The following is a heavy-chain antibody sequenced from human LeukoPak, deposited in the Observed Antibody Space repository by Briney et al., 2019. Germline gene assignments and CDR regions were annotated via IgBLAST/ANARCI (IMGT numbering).Heavy chain of an antibody. J-gene: IGHJ4*02. V-gene: IGHV1-69*04. CDR1: GGTFSSYA. D-gene: IGHD3-22*01. Sequence: SVKVSCKASGGTFSSYAISWVRQAPGQGLEWMGRIIPILGIANYAQKFQGRVTITADKSTSTAYMELSSLRSEDTAVYYCAKSEDYYDSSGYYDYWGQGTLVTVSS. CDR2: IIPILGIA. CDR3: AKSEDYYDSSGYYDY.